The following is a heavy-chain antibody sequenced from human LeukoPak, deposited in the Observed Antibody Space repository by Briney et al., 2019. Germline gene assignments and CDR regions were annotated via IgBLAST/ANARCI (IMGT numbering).Heavy chain of an antibody. D-gene: IGHD6-13*01. CDR2: IYYSGST. V-gene: IGHV4-59*01. CDR3: ARERGKIAAFDY. J-gene: IGHJ4*02. CDR1: GGSISSYY. Sequence: SETLSLTCTVSGGSISSYYWSWIRQPPGKGLEWIGYIYYSGSTNYNPSLKSRVTISVDTSKNQFSLKLSSVTAADTAVYYCARERGKIAAFDYWGQGTLVTVSS.